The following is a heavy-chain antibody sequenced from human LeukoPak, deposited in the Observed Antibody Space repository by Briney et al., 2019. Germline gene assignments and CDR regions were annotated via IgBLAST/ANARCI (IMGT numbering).Heavy chain of an antibody. J-gene: IGHJ4*02. V-gene: IGHV4-31*03. CDR2: IYYSGST. CDR1: GGSINSGGYY. Sequence: SETLSLTCTVSGGSINSGGYYWSWIRQHPGKGLEWIGYIYYSGSTYYNPSLKSRVTISVDTSKNQFSLKLSSVTAADTAMYYCAGISSALSDYWGQGTLVTVSS. D-gene: IGHD6-13*01. CDR3: AGISSALSDY.